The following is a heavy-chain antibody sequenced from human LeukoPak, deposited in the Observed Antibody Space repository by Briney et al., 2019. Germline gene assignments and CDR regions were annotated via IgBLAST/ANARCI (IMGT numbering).Heavy chain of an antibody. Sequence: PGGSLRLSCAASGFTFSSYWMTWVRQAPGKGLEWVANIKQDGSERYYADSVKGRFTISRDNAKNSLYLEMNSLRVEDTAVYYCARGGYSYGNFDYWGHGTLVTVSS. CDR2: IKQDGSER. J-gene: IGHJ4*01. D-gene: IGHD5-18*01. CDR3: ARGGYSYGNFDY. CDR1: GFTFSSYW. V-gene: IGHV3-7*03.